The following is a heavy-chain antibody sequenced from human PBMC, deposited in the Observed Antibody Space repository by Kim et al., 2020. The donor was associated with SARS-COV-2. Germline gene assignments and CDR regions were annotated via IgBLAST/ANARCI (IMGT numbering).Heavy chain of an antibody. CDR1: GGTFSSYA. CDR3: ARVPAPLRGYSYGHFDY. D-gene: IGHD5-18*01. Sequence: SVKVSCKASGGTFSSYAISWVRQAPGQGLEWMGRIIPILGIANYAQKFQGRVTITADKSTSTAYMELSSLRSEDTAVYYCARVPAPLRGYSYGHFDYWGQGTLVTVSS. J-gene: IGHJ4*02. CDR2: IIPILGIA. V-gene: IGHV1-69*04.